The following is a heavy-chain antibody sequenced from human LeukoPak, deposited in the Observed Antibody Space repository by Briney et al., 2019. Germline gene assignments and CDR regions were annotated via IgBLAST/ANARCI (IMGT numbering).Heavy chain of an antibody. V-gene: IGHV1-46*01. CDR3: AANYYDSSGYLYGKDV. Sequence: AASVKVSCKASGYTFTSYYMHWVRQAPGQGLEWMGIINPSGGSTSYAQKFQGRVTMTRDTSTSTVYMELSSLRSEDTAVYYCAANYYDSSGYLYGKDVWGQGTTVTVSS. CDR2: INPSGGST. D-gene: IGHD3-22*01. J-gene: IGHJ6*02. CDR1: GYTFTSYY.